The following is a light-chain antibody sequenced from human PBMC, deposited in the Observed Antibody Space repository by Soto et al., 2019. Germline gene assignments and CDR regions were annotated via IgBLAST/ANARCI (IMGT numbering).Light chain of an antibody. J-gene: IGKJ1*01. Sequence: IQMTQSPSTLSGSVGDRVTITGRASQTISSWLAWYQQKPGKAPNLLMYTASNLQSGVPSRFSGSGSGTDFTLTISSLQPEDFATYYCQQSYSTPISFGQGTKVDI. CDR2: TAS. CDR3: QQSYSTPIS. CDR1: QTISSW. V-gene: IGKV1-39*01.